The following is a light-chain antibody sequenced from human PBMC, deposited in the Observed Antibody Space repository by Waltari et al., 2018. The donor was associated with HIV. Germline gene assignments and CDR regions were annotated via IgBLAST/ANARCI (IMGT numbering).Light chain of an antibody. CDR1: SSAIGGYKF. V-gene: IGLV2-14*03. J-gene: IGLJ2*01. Sequence: QSALTQPASVSGSPGQSITISCTGTSSAIGGYKFVPWYQQHPGKAPKLLNYDVSNRPSGVSDRFSGSKSGNTASLTISGLQPEDEADYHCSSFTSRRILVFGGGTKLTL. CDR2: DVS. CDR3: SSFTSRRILV.